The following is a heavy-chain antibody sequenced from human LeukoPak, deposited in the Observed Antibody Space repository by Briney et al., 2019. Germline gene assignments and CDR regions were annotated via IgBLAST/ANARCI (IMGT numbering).Heavy chain of an antibody. CDR3: ARGLLWFEGTDAFDI. CDR1: GFSFSSYW. Sequence: PEGSLRLSCAASGFSFSSYWMNWVRQAPGKGLEWIGRIYTSGSTNYNPSLKSRVTMSVDTSKNQFSLKLSSVTAADTAVYYCARGLLWFEGTDAFDIWGQGTMVTVPS. J-gene: IGHJ3*02. V-gene: IGHV4-59*10. CDR2: IYTSGST. D-gene: IGHD3-10*01.